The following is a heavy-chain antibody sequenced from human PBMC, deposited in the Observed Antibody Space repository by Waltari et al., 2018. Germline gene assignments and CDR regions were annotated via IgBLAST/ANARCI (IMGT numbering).Heavy chain of an antibody. Sequence: QVQLQESGPGLVKPSETLSLTCTVSAVSMSSYYWSWLRQSPGRGLEWIGYIYVSGATNYNPSLQNRVTISLDKSKNQFSLQLRSVIAADTAIYFCARGVYTFDSRWHYDLWGRGTLVAVSS. CDR2: IYVSGAT. D-gene: IGHD5-12*01. J-gene: IGHJ2*01. CDR3: ARGVYTFDSRWHYDL. V-gene: IGHV4-59*13. CDR1: AVSMSSYY.